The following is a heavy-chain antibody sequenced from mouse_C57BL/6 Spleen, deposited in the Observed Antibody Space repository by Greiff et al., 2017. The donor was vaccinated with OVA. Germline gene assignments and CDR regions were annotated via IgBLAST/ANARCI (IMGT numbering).Heavy chain of an antibody. CDR2: IYPRDSST. V-gene: IGHV1-85*01. D-gene: IGHD2-14*01. J-gene: IGHJ4*01. Sequence: QVQLQQSGPELVKPGASVKLSCKASGYTFTSYDINWVKQRPGQGLEWIGWIYPRDSSTKYNEKFKGKATLTVDTSSSTAYMELHSLTSEDSAVYFCARRGVLAMDYWGQGTSVTVSS. CDR3: ARRGVLAMDY. CDR1: GYTFTSYD.